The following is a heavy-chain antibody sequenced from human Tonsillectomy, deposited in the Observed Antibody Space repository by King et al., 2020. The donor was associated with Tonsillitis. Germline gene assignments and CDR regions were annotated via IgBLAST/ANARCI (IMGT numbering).Heavy chain of an antibody. Sequence: VQLVESGGGLVQPGRSLRLSCAASGFTFDDYAMHWVRQAPGKGLEWVAGISWNSGSIGYADSVKGRFTISRDNAKNSLYLQMNSLRAEDTAFYYCAKDMSSVSAYGEVYYLYYYGMYVWGQGTTVTVSS. V-gene: IGHV3-9*01. CDR2: ISWNSGSI. J-gene: IGHJ6*02. D-gene: IGHD2-21*01. CDR3: AKDMSSVSAYGEVYYLYYYGMYV. CDR1: GFTFDDYA.